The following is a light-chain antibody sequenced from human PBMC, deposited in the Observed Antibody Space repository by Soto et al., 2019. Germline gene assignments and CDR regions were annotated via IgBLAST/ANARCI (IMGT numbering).Light chain of an antibody. Sequence: EIVLTQSPGTLSLSPGERATLSCRARQSVSSSSLAWYQHQPGQAPRLLMYDASSRATGIPDRFRGSGSGTDFTLTISRLEPEDFAVYYCHQYHSSTGTFGQGTRVEIK. V-gene: IGKV3-20*01. CDR1: QSVSSSS. CDR2: DAS. J-gene: IGKJ1*01. CDR3: HQYHSSTGT.